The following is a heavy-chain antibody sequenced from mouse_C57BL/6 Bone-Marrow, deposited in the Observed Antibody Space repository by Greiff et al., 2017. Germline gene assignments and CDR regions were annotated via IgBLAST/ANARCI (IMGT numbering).Heavy chain of an antibody. J-gene: IGHJ4*01. CDR2: INPNYGTT. V-gene: IGHV1-39*01. CDR3: ARGGQLGYYYAMDY. Sequence: VQLQQSGPELVKPGTSVKISCKASGYSFTDYNMNWVKQSNGKSLEWIGVINPNYGTTSYNQKFKGKATLTVDQSSSTAYMQLNSLTSEDSAVYYCARGGQLGYYYAMDYWGQGTSVTVSS. D-gene: IGHD4-1*02. CDR1: GYSFTDYN.